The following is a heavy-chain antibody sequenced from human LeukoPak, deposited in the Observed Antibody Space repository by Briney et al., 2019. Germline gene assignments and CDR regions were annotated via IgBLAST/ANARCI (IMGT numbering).Heavy chain of an antibody. CDR2: IKQDGSEK. D-gene: IGHD1-26*01. V-gene: IGHV3-7*01. Sequence: GGSLRLSCAATGFTFSSYWMNWVRQAPGKGLEWVANIKQDGSEKYYVDSVKGRFTISRDNAKNSLYLQMNSLRAEDSAVYYCARGHIVGDTIWDQGTLVTVSS. CDR1: GFTFSSYW. J-gene: IGHJ4*02. CDR3: ARGHIVGDTI.